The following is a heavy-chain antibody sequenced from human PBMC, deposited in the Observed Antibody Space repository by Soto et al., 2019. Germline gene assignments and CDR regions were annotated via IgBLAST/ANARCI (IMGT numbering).Heavy chain of an antibody. CDR1: GGSFSGYY. CDR2: INHSGST. Sequence: SETLSLTCAVYGGSFSGYYWSWIRQPPGKGLEWIGEINHSGSTNYNPSLKSRVTISVDTSKNQFSLKLSSVTAADTAVYYCARGPWGAALFWANYYYYGMAVWGQGTTVTVSS. J-gene: IGHJ6*01. D-gene: IGHD6-6*01. V-gene: IGHV4-34*01. CDR3: ARGPWGAALFWANYYYYGMAV.